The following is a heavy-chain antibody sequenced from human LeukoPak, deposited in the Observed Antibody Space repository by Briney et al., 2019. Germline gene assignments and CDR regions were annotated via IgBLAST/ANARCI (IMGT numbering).Heavy chain of an antibody. CDR1: GGTFSSYA. J-gene: IGHJ4*02. V-gene: IGHV1-69*06. D-gene: IGHD2-2*01. CDR3: ARRYCSSTSCYHFDY. Sequence: SVKVSCKASGGTFSSYAINWVRQAPGQGLEWMGGIIPIFGTANYAQKFQGRVTITADKSTSTAYMELSSLRSEDTAVYYCARRYCSSTSCYHFDYWGQGTLVTVSS. CDR2: IIPIFGTA.